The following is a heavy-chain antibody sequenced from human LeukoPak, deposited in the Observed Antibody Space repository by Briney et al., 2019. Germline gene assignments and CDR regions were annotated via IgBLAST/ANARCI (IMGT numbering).Heavy chain of an antibody. Sequence: PSETLSLTCNVSGVSVSDGRYYWTWIRQHPGKGLEWIGYKYYNGGAKYNPSLKSRLTISIDTSKNQFSLQLTSVTAADTATYYCATPYCSTLSCLDVFNMWGQGTRVTVS. CDR1: GVSVSDGRYY. CDR3: ATPYCSTLSCLDVFNM. J-gene: IGHJ3*02. V-gene: IGHV4-31*03. D-gene: IGHD2-2*01. CDR2: KYYNGGA.